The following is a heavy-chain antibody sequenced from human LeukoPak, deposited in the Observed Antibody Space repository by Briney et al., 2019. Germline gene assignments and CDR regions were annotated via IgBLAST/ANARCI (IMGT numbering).Heavy chain of an antibody. Sequence: PSDPLSLPCGVSGYSISSGYFWVWIRHPPGKGLEWIGSVYHTGATYYNPSLRSPVTISVDTSNNQFSLELNSVTAAHTAVYYCARDLGLTISANWFDPWGQGTLVTVSS. J-gene: IGHJ5*02. D-gene: IGHD3-9*01. CDR1: GYSISSGYF. CDR2: VYHTGAT. V-gene: IGHV4-38-2*02. CDR3: ARDLGLTISANWFDP.